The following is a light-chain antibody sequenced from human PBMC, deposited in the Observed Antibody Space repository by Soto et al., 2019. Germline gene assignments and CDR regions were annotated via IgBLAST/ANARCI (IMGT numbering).Light chain of an antibody. CDR2: EVT. CDR3: NAYASTSARQ. Sequence: QSALTQPASLSGSPGQSITISCTGTSSDVGAFNYVSWYQQHPGKTPKLIIYEVTNRPSGVSNRFSGSKSGNTASLTISGLQAEDEADYYCNAYASTSARQFGGGTKVTVL. J-gene: IGLJ3*02. V-gene: IGLV2-14*01. CDR1: SSDVGAFNY.